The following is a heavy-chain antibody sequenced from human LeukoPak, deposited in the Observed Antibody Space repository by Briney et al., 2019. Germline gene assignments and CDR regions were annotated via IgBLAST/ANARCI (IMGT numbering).Heavy chain of an antibody. V-gene: IGHV4-39*07. CDR1: GGSISSSSYY. Sequence: RPSETLSLTCTVSGGSISSSSYYWAWIRQPPGKGLEWIGRIYYNGSTYYNPSLKSRVAISVQASKNPFSMKLSSVRAADTAVYSCARPNRKGIAAAGTAFWFDPWGQGTLVTVSS. J-gene: IGHJ5*02. CDR3: ARPNRKGIAAAGTAFWFDP. D-gene: IGHD6-13*01. CDR2: IYYNGST.